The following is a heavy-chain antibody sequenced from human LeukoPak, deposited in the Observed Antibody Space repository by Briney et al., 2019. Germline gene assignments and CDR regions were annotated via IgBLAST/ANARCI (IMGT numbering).Heavy chain of an antibody. CDR3: AKDTAGSYYYGMDV. V-gene: IGHV3-7*03. CDR2: IKQDGSEK. CDR1: GFTFSSYW. Sequence: GGSLRLSCAASGFTFSSYWMSWVRQAPGKGLEWVANIKQDGSEKYYVDSVKGRFTISRDNAKNSLYLQMNSLRAEDTAVYYCAKDTAGSYYYGMDVWGQGTTVTVSS. J-gene: IGHJ6*02. D-gene: IGHD4-17*01.